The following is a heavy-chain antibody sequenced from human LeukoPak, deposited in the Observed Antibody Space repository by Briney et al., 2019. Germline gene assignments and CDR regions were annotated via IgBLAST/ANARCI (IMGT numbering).Heavy chain of an antibody. V-gene: IGHV4-39*07. CDR1: GGFISSSGNY. CDR2: IYYSVIT. J-gene: IGHJ6*03. D-gene: IGHD5-18*01. CDR3: ARTTEGGYTYDYFYYYYMDV. Sequence: SETLSLTCTVSGGFISSSGNYLGWIRQPPGNWLEWIGSIYYSVITNYNPSLKSRVTISVDTSNNQFSLKLSSVTAADTAVYFCARTTEGGYTYDYFYYYYMDVWGKGTTVTISS.